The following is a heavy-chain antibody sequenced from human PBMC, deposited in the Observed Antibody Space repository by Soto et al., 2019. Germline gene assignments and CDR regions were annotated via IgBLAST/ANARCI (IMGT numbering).Heavy chain of an antibody. CDR2: IKQDGSEK. J-gene: IGHJ6*03. D-gene: IGHD6-13*01. Sequence: GGSLRLSCAASGFTFSSYWMSWVRQAPGKGLEWVANIKQDGSEKYYVDSVKGRFTISRDNAKNSLYLQMNSLRAEDTAVYYCARVEQQGHYYYYMDVWGKGTTVTVSS. V-gene: IGHV3-7*01. CDR3: ARVEQQGHYYYYMDV. CDR1: GFTFSSYW.